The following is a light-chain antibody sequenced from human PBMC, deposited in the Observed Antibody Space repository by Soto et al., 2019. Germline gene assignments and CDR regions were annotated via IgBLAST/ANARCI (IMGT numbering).Light chain of an antibody. V-gene: IGKV3-15*01. J-gene: IGKJ2*01. Sequence: EIVMTQSPATLSVSPGEKATLSCRASQSVSSSLAWYQQKPGQAPRLLIYGASTRATGIPARFSGSGSGTELILTISGLQSEDFAAYYCQQYNNWQRTFGQGTKLEIK. CDR2: GAS. CDR1: QSVSSS. CDR3: QQYNNWQRT.